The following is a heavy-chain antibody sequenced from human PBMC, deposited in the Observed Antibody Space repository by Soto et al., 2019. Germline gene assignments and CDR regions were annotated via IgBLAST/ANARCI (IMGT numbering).Heavy chain of an antibody. CDR2: IYHSGST. CDR1: GGSISSGGYS. D-gene: IGHD1-1*01. CDR3: ARDQLEGNWFDP. V-gene: IGHV4-30-2*01. Sequence: QLQLQESGSGLVRPSQTLSLTCAVSGGSISSGGYSWNWIRQPPGKGLEWIGYIYHSGSTLYNPSLTSRVTISVDKSTNPFSLKLSSVTAADTAVYYCARDQLEGNWFDPWGQGTLVTVSS. J-gene: IGHJ5*02.